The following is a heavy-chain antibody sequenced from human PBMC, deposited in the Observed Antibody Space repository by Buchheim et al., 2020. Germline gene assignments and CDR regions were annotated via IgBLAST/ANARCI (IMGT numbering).Heavy chain of an antibody. CDR2: INPSGGST. V-gene: IGHV1-46*01. Sequence: QVQLVQSGAEVKKPGASVKVSCKASGYTFTSYYMHWVRQAPGQGLEWMGIINPSGGSTSYAQKFQGRVTMTRDTSTSKVYMELSSLRSEDTAVYYCARDEGNTARPSRCSLDYWGQGTL. CDR1: GYTFTSYY. D-gene: IGHD6-6*01. J-gene: IGHJ4*02. CDR3: ARDEGNTARPSRCSLDY.